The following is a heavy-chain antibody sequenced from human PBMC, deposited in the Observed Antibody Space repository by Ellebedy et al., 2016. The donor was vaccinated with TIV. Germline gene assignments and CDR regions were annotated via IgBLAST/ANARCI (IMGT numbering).Heavy chain of an antibody. J-gene: IGHJ6*03. D-gene: IGHD2-8*01. CDR1: GFTFSSYA. CDR2: ISGSGGST. Sequence: GESLKISXAASGFTFSSYAMSWVRQAPGKGLEWVSAISGSGGSTYYADSVKGRFTISRDNSKNTLYLQMNSLRAEDTAVYYCAKECTSYYYMDVWGKGTTVTVSS. CDR3: AKECTSYYYMDV. V-gene: IGHV3-23*01.